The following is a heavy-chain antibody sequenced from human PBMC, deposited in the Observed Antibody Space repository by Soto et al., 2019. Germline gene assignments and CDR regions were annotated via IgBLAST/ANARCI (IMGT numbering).Heavy chain of an antibody. Sequence: QVQLVQSGAEVKEPGSSVKVSCKVSGGTFSSQTINWVRQVPGQGLEWMGRVIPIIGEGKYAQSFLGRVTITADRSTSTAYMELSSVRSEDTAVYYCARPAVNDLDADSSAFDIWGQGTMVTVSS. V-gene: IGHV1-69*02. CDR2: VIPIIGEG. D-gene: IGHD1-1*01. CDR1: GGTFSSQT. J-gene: IGHJ3*02. CDR3: ARPAVNDLDADSSAFDI.